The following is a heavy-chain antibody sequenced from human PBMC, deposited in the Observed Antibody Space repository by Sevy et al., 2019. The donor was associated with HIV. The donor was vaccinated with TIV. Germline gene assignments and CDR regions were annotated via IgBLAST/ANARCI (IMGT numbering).Heavy chain of an antibody. CDR3: AKDRRRTTVTTTGAFHI. V-gene: IGHV3-23*01. D-gene: IGHD4-4*01. J-gene: IGHJ3*02. Sequence: GGSLRLSCAASGFTFSSYAMSWVRQAPGKGLEWVSAISGSGGSTYYADSVKGRFTISRDNSKNTLYLQMNSLRAEDRAVYYCAKDRRRTTVTTTGAFHIWGQGTMVTVSS. CDR1: GFTFSSYA. CDR2: ISGSGGST.